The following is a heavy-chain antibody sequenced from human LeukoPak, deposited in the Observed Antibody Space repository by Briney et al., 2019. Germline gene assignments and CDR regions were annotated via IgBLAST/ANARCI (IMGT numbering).Heavy chain of an antibody. CDR1: GYTFTGYY. CDR2: INPNSGGT. Sequence: GASVKVSCKASGYTFTGYYMHWVRQAPGQGLEWMGWINPNSGGTNYAQKFQGRVTMTSDTSISTAYMELSRLRSDDTAVYYCARDGVGGVYGDYGYFDLWGRGTLVTVSS. J-gene: IGHJ2*01. CDR3: ARDGVGGVYGDYGYFDL. D-gene: IGHD4-17*01. V-gene: IGHV1-2*02.